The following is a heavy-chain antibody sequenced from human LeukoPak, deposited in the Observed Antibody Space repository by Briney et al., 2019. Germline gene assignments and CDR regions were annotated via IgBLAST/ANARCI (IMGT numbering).Heavy chain of an antibody. CDR2: IRNDGSNK. CDR1: GFTFTNYG. J-gene: IGHJ3*02. V-gene: IGHV3-30*02. D-gene: IGHD3-22*01. CDR3: AAGGYYDHDAFDT. Sequence: PGGSLRLSCGASGFTFTNYGMHWVRQAPGKGLEWVAFIRNDGSNKYYAESVKGRFTISRDNSKNTLYLQMNSLRVEDTAVYYCAAGGYYDHDAFDTWGQGTMVTVSS.